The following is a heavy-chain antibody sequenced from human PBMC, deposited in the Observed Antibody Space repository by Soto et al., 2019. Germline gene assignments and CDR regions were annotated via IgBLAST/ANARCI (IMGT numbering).Heavy chain of an antibody. V-gene: IGHV3-21*01. CDR3: AKDQLYYNDISGRPLNAFDV. J-gene: IGHJ3*01. CDR2: ISNSGDYI. CDR1: GSTFRTYG. D-gene: IGHD3-22*01. Sequence: PGGSLRLSCTASGSTFRTYGMNWVRQAPGKGLEWVSSISNSGDYIYYADSVQGRFTISRDNAKNSLYLQMNSLRAEDTAVYYCAKDQLYYNDISGRPLNAFDVWGQGTMVTVS.